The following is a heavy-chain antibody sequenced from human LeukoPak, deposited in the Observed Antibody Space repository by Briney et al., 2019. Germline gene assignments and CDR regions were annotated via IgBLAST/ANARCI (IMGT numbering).Heavy chain of an antibody. V-gene: IGHV3-30*03. CDR1: GFTFSSYG. CDR3: ARDNYYDSSDGAFDI. CDR2: ISYDGSNK. D-gene: IGHD3-22*01. J-gene: IGHJ3*02. Sequence: GRSLRLSCAASGFTFSSYGMHWVRQAPGKGLEWVAVISYDGSNKYYADSVKGRFTISRDNSKNTLYLQMNSLRAEDTAVYYCARDNYYDSSDGAFDIWGQGTMVTVSS.